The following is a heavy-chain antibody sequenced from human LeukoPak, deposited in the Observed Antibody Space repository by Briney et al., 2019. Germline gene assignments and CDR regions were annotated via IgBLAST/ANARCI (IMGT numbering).Heavy chain of an antibody. CDR2: ISSSGSTI. V-gene: IGHV3-48*03. CDR1: GFTFSSYE. CDR3: ARKLKTGTTEGAFDI. Sequence: GGSLRLSCAASGFTFSSYEMNWVRQAPGKGLERVSYISSSGSTIYYADSVKGRFTISRDNAKNALYLQMNSLKAEDTALYYCARKLKTGTTEGAFDIWGQGTMVTVSS. D-gene: IGHD1-7*01. J-gene: IGHJ3*02.